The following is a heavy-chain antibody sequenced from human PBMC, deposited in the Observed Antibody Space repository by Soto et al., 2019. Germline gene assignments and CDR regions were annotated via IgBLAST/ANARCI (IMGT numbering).Heavy chain of an antibody. CDR3: ARTTYIAAAATPFEDV. D-gene: IGHD6-13*01. Sequence: GGSLRLSCAASGFTFSSYGMHWVRQAPGKGLEWVAVIWYDGSNKYYADSVKGRFTISRDNSKNTLYLQMNSLRAEDTAVYYCARTTYIAAAATPFEDVWGQGTTVTVSS. CDR2: IWYDGSNK. J-gene: IGHJ6*02. V-gene: IGHV3-33*01. CDR1: GFTFSSYG.